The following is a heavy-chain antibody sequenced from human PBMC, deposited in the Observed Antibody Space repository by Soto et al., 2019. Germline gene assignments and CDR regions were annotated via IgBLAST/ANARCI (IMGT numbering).Heavy chain of an antibody. D-gene: IGHD6-6*01. CDR3: ARPAGVGPLTGYSSSSYWFDP. J-gene: IGHJ5*02. CDR2: IYYRENT. V-gene: IGHV4-39*01. CDR1: GDSISSSSDH. Sequence: QVQLQESGPGLVKPSETLSLTCTVSGDSISSSSDHWGWIRQPPGKGLEWIGSIYYRENTYYNPSLKSRVTVSVDTSKNQFSLKLSSVTAADTAVYYYARPAGVGPLTGYSSSSYWFDPWGQGTLVTVSS.